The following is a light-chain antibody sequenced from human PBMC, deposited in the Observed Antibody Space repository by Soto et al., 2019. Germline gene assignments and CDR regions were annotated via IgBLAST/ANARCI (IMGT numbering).Light chain of an antibody. CDR3: CLFRSGNTI. CDR2: EVS. V-gene: IGLV2-18*01. Sequence: QSVLTQPASVCGSPGQSVTISCTGTSSDVGSYNRVSWYQQPPGTAPKLMIYEVSNRPSGVPDRFSGSKSGSTASLTISGLQAEDEADYYCCLFRSGNTIFGTGTKVTVL. CDR1: SSDVGSYNR. J-gene: IGLJ1*01.